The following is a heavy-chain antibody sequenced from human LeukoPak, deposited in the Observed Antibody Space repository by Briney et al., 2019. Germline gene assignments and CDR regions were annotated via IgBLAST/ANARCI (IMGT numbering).Heavy chain of an antibody. J-gene: IGHJ5*02. CDR1: GYTFTTYA. CDR2: INADDGNT. D-gene: IGHD2-2*01. Sequence: ASVKVSCKTSGYTFTTYAIHWVRQAPGQRLEWMGLINADDGNTRYSQRFQGRVTITRDTSANTAYMELSSLRFEDTAVYYCARGIVVQPSANWFDPWGQRTPVTVSS. V-gene: IGHV1-3*01. CDR3: ARGIVVQPSANWFDP.